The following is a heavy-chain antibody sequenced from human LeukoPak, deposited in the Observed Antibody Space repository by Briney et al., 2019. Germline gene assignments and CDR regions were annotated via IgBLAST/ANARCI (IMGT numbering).Heavy chain of an antibody. J-gene: IGHJ4*02. D-gene: IGHD3-22*01. Sequence: KFQGRITITRDTSASTAYMELSSLRSEDTAVYYCARGAFYYDSSGYPDYWGQGTLVTVSS. V-gene: IGHV1-3*01. CDR3: ARGAFYYDSSGYPDY.